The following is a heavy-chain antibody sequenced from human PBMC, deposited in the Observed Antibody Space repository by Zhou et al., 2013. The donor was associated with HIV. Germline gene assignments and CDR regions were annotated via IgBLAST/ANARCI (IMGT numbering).Heavy chain of an antibody. CDR2: IIPIFGTP. CDR3: ARHLGGLDGWFDP. Sequence: QVQLVQSGAEVKKPGSSVKVSCKASGGTFNTYFISWVRQAPGQGLEWMGGIIPIFGTPNYAQKFQGRVTVTTDESTSTAYMELSSLRSEDTAVYYCARHLGGLDGWFDPWGQGTLVTVSS. V-gene: IGHV1-69*05. CDR1: GGTFNTYF. J-gene: IGHJ5*02. D-gene: IGHD1-1*01.